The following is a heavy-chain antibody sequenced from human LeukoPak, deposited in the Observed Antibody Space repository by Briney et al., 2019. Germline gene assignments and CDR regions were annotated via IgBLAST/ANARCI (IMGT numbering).Heavy chain of an antibody. D-gene: IGHD6-19*01. CDR1: GGSISSAGYS. V-gene: IGHV4-30-2*01. J-gene: IGHJ3*02. CDR2: IYHSGST. Sequence: SETLSLTCAVSGGSISSAGYSWSWIRQPPGKGLEWIGYIYHSGSTYYNPSLKSRVTISVDTSKNQFSLKLSSVTAADTAVYYCARVGSSGWDAFDIWGQGTMVTAPS. CDR3: ARVGSSGWDAFDI.